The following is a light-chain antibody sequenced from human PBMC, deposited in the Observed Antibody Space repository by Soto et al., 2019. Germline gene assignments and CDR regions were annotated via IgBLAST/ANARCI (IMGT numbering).Light chain of an antibody. CDR2: GAP. V-gene: IGKV3-20*01. CDR3: QHYGTSAYT. CDR1: QSVGSNY. Sequence: IVLTQSPGTLSLSPGERATLSCRASQSVGSNYLAWYQQKPGQAPRLLIYGAPSRATGIPDRFSGSGSGTDFTLTIRRLEPEDFAVYYWQHYGTSAYTFGQGTTLEIK. J-gene: IGKJ2*01.